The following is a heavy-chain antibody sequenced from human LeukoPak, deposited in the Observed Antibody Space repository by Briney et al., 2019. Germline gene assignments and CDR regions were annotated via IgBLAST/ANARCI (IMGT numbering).Heavy chain of an antibody. V-gene: IGHV3-7*01. CDR2: IKQDGSEK. CDR3: ARGRAVAGLKFDP. J-gene: IGHJ5*02. CDR1: GFTFSSYG. D-gene: IGHD6-19*01. Sequence: SGRSLRLSCAASGFTFSSYGMHWVRQAPGKGLEWVANIKQDGSEKYYVDSVKGRFTISRDNAKNSLYLQMNSLRAEDTAVYYCARGRAVAGLKFDPWGQGTLVTVSS.